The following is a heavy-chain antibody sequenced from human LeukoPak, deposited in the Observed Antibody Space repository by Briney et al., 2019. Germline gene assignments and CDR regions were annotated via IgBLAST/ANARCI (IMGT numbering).Heavy chain of an antibody. V-gene: IGHV3-23*01. CDR2: ITISGKTA. CDR3: AKVKGEVIGAFDI. J-gene: IGHJ3*02. D-gene: IGHD3-16*01. CDR1: GSTFSNYA. Sequence: GGSLRLSCLASGSTFSNYAMSWVRQAPGKGLEWVSGITISGKTAYYADSVKGRFTISRYNSKNTLYLQMNSLRAEDTAVYYCAKVKGEVIGAFDIWGQGTMVTVSS.